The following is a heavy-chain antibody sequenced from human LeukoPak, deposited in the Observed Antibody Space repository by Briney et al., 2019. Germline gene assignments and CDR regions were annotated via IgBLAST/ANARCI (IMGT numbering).Heavy chain of an antibody. V-gene: IGHV4-59*01. Sequence: SETLSLTCTVSGGSISSYYCCWIRQPPRKGLEWIGYIYYSGSTNYNPSLKSRVTISVDTSKNQFSLKLSSVTAADTAVYYCARAYVDTAMVTGYYYYMDVWGKGTTVTVSS. CDR2: IYYSGST. CDR1: GGSISSYY. CDR3: ARAYVDTAMVTGYYYYMDV. J-gene: IGHJ6*03. D-gene: IGHD5-18*01.